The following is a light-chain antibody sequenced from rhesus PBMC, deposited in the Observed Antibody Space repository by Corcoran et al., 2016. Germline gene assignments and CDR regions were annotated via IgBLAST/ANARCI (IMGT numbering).Light chain of an antibody. CDR1: ENVNNY. J-gene: IGKJ3*01. CDR2: KAS. CDR3: QHGYGTPFT. V-gene: IGKV1-74*01. Sequence: DIQMTQSPSSLSASVGDRVTITCRASENVNNYLNWYQQKPGKAPKLQIYKASTLQSGVPSRFSGRGTGTDYTFTISSLQPEDVATYYCQHGYGTPFTFGPGTKLDIK.